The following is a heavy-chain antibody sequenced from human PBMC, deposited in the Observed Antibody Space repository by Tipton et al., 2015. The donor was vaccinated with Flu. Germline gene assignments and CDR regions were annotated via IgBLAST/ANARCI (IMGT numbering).Heavy chain of an antibody. J-gene: IGHJ2*01. CDR1: GYSISRGYY. CDR2: IYHNGDI. Sequence: GLVKPSETLSLTCAVSGYSISRGYYWGWIRQPPGKGLEWIGSIYHNGDIHFNPSLKSRVSISVDTSNNRFSLNLTSVTAADTAVYYRARDLSSSSLLYWYFHLWGRGTLVTVSS. D-gene: IGHD6-13*01. V-gene: IGHV4-38-2*02. CDR3: ARDLSSSSLLYWYFHL.